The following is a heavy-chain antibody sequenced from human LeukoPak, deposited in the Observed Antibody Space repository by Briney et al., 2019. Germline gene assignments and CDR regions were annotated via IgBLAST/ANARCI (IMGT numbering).Heavy chain of an antibody. D-gene: IGHD3-9*01. CDR2: ISSSGSTI. CDR1: GFTISSYE. CDR3: ARQRGDILTGYYMPRWFDY. V-gene: IGHV3-48*03. J-gene: IGHJ4*01. Sequence: PAGTLSLSCAASGFTISSYEMTWVRQAPGKGLEWVSYISSSGSTIYYADSVKGRFTISRDNDKNSLYLQMNSLGADGTAVYYGARQRGDILTGYYMPRWFDYWGQGTLVTVSS.